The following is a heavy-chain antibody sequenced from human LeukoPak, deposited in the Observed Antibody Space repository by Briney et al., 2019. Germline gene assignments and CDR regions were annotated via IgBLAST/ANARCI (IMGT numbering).Heavy chain of an antibody. J-gene: IGHJ4*02. Sequence: ASVKVSCKASGGTFSSYAISWVRQAPGQGLEWMGIINPSGGSTSYAQKFQGRVTMTRDTSTSTVYMELSSLRSEDTAVYYCARAPPRLVGAIDYWGQGTLVTVSS. D-gene: IGHD1-26*01. CDR2: INPSGGST. CDR1: GGTFSSYA. CDR3: ARAPPRLVGAIDY. V-gene: IGHV1-46*01.